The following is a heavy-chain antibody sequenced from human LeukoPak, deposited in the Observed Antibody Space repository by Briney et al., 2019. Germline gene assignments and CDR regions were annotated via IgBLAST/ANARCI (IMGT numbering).Heavy chain of an antibody. CDR3: ARDIHVPRIREPYFDI. CDR2: IYHSGST. CDR1: GYSISSGYY. J-gene: IGHJ3*02. Sequence: KTSETLSLTCIVSGYSISSGYYWGWIRQPPGQGLEWIGSIYHSGSTNYNPSLKGRVTISVDTSKNQFSLKLSSVTAADTAVYYCARDIHVPRIREPYFDIWGEGTLVTVSS. V-gene: IGHV4-38-2*02. D-gene: IGHD1-14*01.